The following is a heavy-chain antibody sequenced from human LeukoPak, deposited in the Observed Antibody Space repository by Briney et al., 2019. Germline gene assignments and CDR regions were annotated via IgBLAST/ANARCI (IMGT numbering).Heavy chain of an antibody. Sequence: PGGSLRLSCSASGFTFSSFAMFWVRQAPGKGLEYVSGISSDGGRTNYADSVKARFTISRDNSKVTLYLQMTSLRPEDTATYYCVKDPSGNYFYFDYWGQGTLVTVSS. CDR3: VKDPSGNYFYFDY. CDR2: ISSDGGRT. V-gene: IGHV3-64D*09. J-gene: IGHJ4*02. D-gene: IGHD1-26*01. CDR1: GFTFSSFA.